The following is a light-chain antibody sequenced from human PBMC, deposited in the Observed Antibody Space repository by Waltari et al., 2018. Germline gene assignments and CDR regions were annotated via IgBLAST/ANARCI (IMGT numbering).Light chain of an antibody. CDR3: QQSSTTPF. CDR2: VAS. CDR1: QSISNY. Sequence: DIQMTQSPSSLSASAPPSTPITCRASQSISNYLNWYQQKPGKAPKLLIYVASRLQSGVPSRFSGSGSGTDFTLTISNLQPEDFATYYCQQSSTTPFFGQGTKLESK. V-gene: IGKV1-39*01. J-gene: IGKJ2*01.